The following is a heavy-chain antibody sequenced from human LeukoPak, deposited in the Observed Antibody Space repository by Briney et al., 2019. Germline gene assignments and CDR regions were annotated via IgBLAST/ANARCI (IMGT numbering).Heavy chain of an antibody. D-gene: IGHD6-25*01. CDR1: SGSISTSNYY. V-gene: IGHV4-39*07. J-gene: IGHJ6*04. CDR3: ARVGYRRFLDV. CDR2: IFYSGST. Sequence: SETLSLTCTVSSGSISTSNYYWGWVRQPPGKALEWIGNIFYSGSTYYSPSLKSRVTISLDTSRNQFSLKLNSVTAADTAVYYCARVGYRRFLDVWGKGTTVTISS.